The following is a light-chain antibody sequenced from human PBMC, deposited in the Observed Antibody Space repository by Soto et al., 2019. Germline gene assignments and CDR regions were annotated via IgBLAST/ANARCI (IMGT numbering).Light chain of an antibody. CDR3: AAWDDSLNGHV. CDR2: SNN. J-gene: IGLJ1*01. Sequence: QAVVTQPPSASGTPGQRVTISCSGSSSNIGSNTVNWYQQLPGTAPKLLIYSNNQRSSGVPDRFSGSKSGTSASLAISGLQSEDEADYYCAAWDDSLNGHVFGTGTKLTVL. V-gene: IGLV1-44*01. CDR1: SSNIGSNT.